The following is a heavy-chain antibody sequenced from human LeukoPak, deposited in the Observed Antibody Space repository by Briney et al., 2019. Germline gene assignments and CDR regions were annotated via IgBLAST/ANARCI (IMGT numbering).Heavy chain of an antibody. D-gene: IGHD6-13*01. CDR3: ARNASSSSWIYYYYYMDV. V-gene: IGHV3-7*01. CDR1: GFTFSSYG. Sequence: PGGSLRLSCAASGFTFSSYGTSWVRQAPRKGLEWVANIKQDGSEKYYVDSVKGRFTISRDNAKNSLYLQMNSLRAEDTAVYYCARNASSSSWIYYYYYMDVWGKGATVTVSS. J-gene: IGHJ6*03. CDR2: IKQDGSEK.